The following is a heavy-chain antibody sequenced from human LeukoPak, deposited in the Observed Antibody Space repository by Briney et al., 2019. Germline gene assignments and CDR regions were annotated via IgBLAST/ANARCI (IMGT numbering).Heavy chain of an antibody. J-gene: IGHJ4*02. V-gene: IGHV3-23*01. CDR1: GFTFSSYA. D-gene: IGHD3-10*01. Sequence: GGSLRLSCAASGFTFSSYAMSWVRQAPGKGLEWVSAISGSGGSTYYADSVKGRFTISRDNSKNTLYLQMNSLRAEDTAVYYCAKGVYGSGSYPLDFDYWGQGTLDTVSS. CDR2: ISGSGGST. CDR3: AKGVYGSGSYPLDFDY.